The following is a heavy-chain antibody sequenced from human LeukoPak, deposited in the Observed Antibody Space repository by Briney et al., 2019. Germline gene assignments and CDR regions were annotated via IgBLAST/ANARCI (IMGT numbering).Heavy chain of an antibody. Sequence: PSETLSLTCTVSGGSICGYYWSWIRQPPGKGPEWIGYIYYSGSTNYNPSLKSRVTISVDTSKNQFSLKMNSVTAADTAVYYCARLASSGWSHCDYWGQGTLVTVSS. D-gene: IGHD6-19*01. CDR3: ARLASSGWSHCDY. CDR2: IYYSGST. V-gene: IGHV4-59*08. J-gene: IGHJ4*02. CDR1: GGSICGYY.